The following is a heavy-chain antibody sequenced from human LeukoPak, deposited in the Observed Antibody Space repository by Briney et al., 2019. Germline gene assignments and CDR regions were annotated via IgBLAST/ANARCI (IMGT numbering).Heavy chain of an antibody. V-gene: IGHV3-7*01. Sequence: PGGSLRLSCTASGFTFTSYWMSWVRQAPGKGLEWVAHMKQDGSEKYFVDFVKGRFTISRDNAKNSLYLQMNSLRAEDTAVYYCARDLSMVPPGAFDYWGQGTLVTVSS. CDR1: GFTFTSYW. J-gene: IGHJ4*02. CDR3: ARDLSMVPPGAFDY. D-gene: IGHD3-10*01. CDR2: MKQDGSEK.